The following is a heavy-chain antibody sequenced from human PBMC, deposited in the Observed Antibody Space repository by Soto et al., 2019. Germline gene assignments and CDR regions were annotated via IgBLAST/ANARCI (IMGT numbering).Heavy chain of an antibody. V-gene: IGHV3-33*01. D-gene: IGHD6-13*01. Sequence: GGSLRLSCAASGFNFSSYGMHWVRQAPGKGLEWVAVIWYDGSNKYYADSVKGRFTISRDNSKNTLYLQMNSLRAEDTAVYYCGATAAGIRTFDYWGQGTLVTVSS. CDR3: GATAAGIRTFDY. J-gene: IGHJ4*02. CDR2: IWYDGSNK. CDR1: GFNFSSYG.